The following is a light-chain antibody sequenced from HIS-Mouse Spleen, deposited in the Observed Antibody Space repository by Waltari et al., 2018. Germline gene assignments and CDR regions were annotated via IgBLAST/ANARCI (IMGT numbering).Light chain of an antibody. CDR1: SSDVGGYNY. CDR2: DVS. V-gene: IGLV2-14*03. CDR3: SSYTSSSTRV. J-gene: IGLJ3*02. Sequence: QSALTQPASVSGSPGQSITISCTGTSSDVGGYNYVSWYQQHPGKAPKLMISDVSKRPAGFSNRFSGSKSGNTASLTISGLQAEDEADYYCSSYTSSSTRVFGGGTKLTVL.